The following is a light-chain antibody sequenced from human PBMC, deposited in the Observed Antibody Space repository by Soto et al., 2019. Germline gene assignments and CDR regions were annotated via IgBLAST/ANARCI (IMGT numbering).Light chain of an antibody. Sequence: DIPMTQSPSSVSSSVGDRVTITCRASQGISNYLAWYQQKPGKVPKLLIYAASTLQSGVPSRFSGSGSGTDFTLTISSLQPEDVATYYCQKYNSAPRTFGQGTKVEIK. J-gene: IGKJ1*01. CDR3: QKYNSAPRT. V-gene: IGKV1-27*01. CDR2: AAS. CDR1: QGISNY.